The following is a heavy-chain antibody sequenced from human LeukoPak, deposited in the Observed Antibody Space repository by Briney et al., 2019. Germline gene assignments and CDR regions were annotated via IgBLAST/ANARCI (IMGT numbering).Heavy chain of an antibody. D-gene: IGHD3-22*01. CDR1: GFTFSSYW. CDR3: ARDLGQYYDTIDNWFDP. Sequence: GGSLRLSCATSGFTFSSYWMNWVRQAPGKGLEWVANIKQDGSEKHYVDSVKGRFTISRDNAKNSLYLQMNSLRAEDTAVYYCARDLGQYYDTIDNWFDPWGQGTLVTVSS. V-gene: IGHV3-7*01. J-gene: IGHJ5*02. CDR2: IKQDGSEK.